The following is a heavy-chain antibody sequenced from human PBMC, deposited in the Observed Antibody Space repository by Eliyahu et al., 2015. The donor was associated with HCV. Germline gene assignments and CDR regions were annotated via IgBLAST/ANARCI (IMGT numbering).Heavy chain of an antibody. CDR3: ASGDGGIAVAGTGGWFDP. Sequence: QVQLQESGPGLVKPSETLSLICTVXGSSIPTYCWSWIRQPPGKGLEWIGYIHHSGSTNYNPSLKSRVTISVDTSKNQFSLKLTSVTAADTAVYYCASGDGGIAVAGTGGWFDPWGQGTLVTVSS. J-gene: IGHJ5*02. D-gene: IGHD6-19*01. CDR1: GSSIPTYC. CDR2: IHHSGST. V-gene: IGHV4-59*01.